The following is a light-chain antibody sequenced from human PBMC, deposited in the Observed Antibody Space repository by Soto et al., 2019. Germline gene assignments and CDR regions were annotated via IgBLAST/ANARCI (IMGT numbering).Light chain of an antibody. J-gene: IGKJ4*01. CDR1: QSVSNY. CDR3: QQRSSWPLLT. CDR2: DAS. Sequence: EIVLTQSPATLSLSPGERATLSCRASQSVSNYLAWFQQKPGQAPRLLIYDASNRATSTPARFSGSGSGTDFTVTISSLEPEDFAVHYCQQRSSWPLLTFGGGTKVEI. V-gene: IGKV3-11*01.